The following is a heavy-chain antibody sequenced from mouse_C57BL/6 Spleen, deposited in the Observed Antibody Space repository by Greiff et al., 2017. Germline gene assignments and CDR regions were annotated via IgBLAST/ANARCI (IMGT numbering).Heavy chain of an antibody. CDR3: ASDGYPDY. D-gene: IGHD2-3*01. V-gene: IGHV1-74*01. J-gene: IGHJ2*01. CDR1: GYTFTSYW. Sequence: QVHVKQPGAELVKPGASVKVSCKASGYTFTSYWMNWVKQRPGQGLEWIGRIPPSDSDTNYNQKFKGKATLTVDKSSSTAYMQLSSLTSEDSAVYYCASDGYPDYWGQGTTLTVSS. CDR2: IPPSDSDT.